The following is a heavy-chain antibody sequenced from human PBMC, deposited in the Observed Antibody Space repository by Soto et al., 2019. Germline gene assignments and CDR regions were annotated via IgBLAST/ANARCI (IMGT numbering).Heavy chain of an antibody. J-gene: IGHJ4*02. Sequence: LGESLKISCQSSGYTFSNFWIGWVRQLPGKGLEWMGIIYPGDHETRYSPSFHGKVTISADRSINTAYLQWNSLEASDTAFYFCARSPRSSPYFDYWGQGALVTAPQ. V-gene: IGHV5-51*01. CDR3: ARSPRSSPYFDY. CDR2: IYPGDHET. D-gene: IGHD6-13*01. CDR1: GYTFSNFW.